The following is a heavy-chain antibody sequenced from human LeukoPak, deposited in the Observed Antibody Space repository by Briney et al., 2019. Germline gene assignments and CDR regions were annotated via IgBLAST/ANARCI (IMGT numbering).Heavy chain of an antibody. J-gene: IGHJ4*02. CDR1: GFTFSNYE. CDR2: ISVSGTTT. D-gene: IGHD2-15*01. CDR3: ARAAGYCSGGSCGYYFDY. V-gene: IGHV3-48*03. Sequence: GGSLRLSCAASGFTFSNYEMNWVRQAPGKGLEWISYISVSGTTTYYADSVKGRFTISRDNAKNTLYLQMNSLRVEDTAVYYCARAAGYCSGGSCGYYFDYWGQGTLVTVSS.